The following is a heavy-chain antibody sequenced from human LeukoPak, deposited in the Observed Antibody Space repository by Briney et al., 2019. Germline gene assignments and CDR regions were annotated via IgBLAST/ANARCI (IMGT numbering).Heavy chain of an antibody. CDR2: ISNDGSNE. CDR3: ARGQLWLLSY. Sequence: GGSLRLSCAASGFTFSRFAMYWLRQAPGKGLEWVAIISNDGSNEYYADSVKGRFTISRDNSKNTLYLQMNSLRAEDTAVYYCARGQLWLLSYWGQGTLVTVSS. CDR1: GFTFSRFA. J-gene: IGHJ4*02. D-gene: IGHD5-18*01. V-gene: IGHV3-30-3*01.